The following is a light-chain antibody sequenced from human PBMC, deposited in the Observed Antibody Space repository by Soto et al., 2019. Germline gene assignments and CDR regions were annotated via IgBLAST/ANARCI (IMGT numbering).Light chain of an antibody. CDR2: GAS. V-gene: IGKV3-20*01. Sequence: EIVLTQSPGTLSLSPGERATLSCRASQSVSSSYLAWYQQKPGQAPRILIYGASSRATGIPDRFSGSGSGTDFTLTISRLEPEDFEVYYCQQYGSSPWTFGQGTKVDIK. J-gene: IGKJ1*01. CDR1: QSVSSSY. CDR3: QQYGSSPWT.